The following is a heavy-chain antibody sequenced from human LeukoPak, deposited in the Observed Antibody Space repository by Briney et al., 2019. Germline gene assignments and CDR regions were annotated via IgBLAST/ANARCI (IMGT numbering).Heavy chain of an antibody. D-gene: IGHD3-22*01. V-gene: IGHV1-2*02. Sequence: ASVKVSCKASGYTFTGYNLHWVRQAPGQGLEWMGWINVHTGVANYAQKFQGRVTMTRDTSIRTAYMELSRLRSKDTAVVYCARTHYGSKAYYTPAGYWGQGTLVTVSS. CDR3: ARTHYGSKAYYTPAGY. CDR2: INVHTGVA. J-gene: IGHJ4*02. CDR1: GYTFTGYN.